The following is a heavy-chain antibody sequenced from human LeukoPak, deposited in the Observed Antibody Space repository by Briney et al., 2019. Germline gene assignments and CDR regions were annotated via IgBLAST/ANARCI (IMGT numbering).Heavy chain of an antibody. CDR3: ARGTIPNPSRSGGSGWFDP. V-gene: IGHV1-69*06. J-gene: IGHJ5*02. D-gene: IGHD2-15*01. CDR1: GGTFSSYA. Sequence: SVNVSCKASGGTFSSYAISWVRQAPGQGLEWMGGIIPIFGTANYAQKFQGRVTITADKSTSTAYMELSSLRSEDTAVYYCARGTIPNPSRSGGSGWFDPWGQGTLVTVSS. CDR2: IIPIFGTA.